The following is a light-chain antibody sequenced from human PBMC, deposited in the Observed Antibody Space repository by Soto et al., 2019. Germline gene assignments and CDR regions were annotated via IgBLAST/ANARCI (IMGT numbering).Light chain of an antibody. CDR3: QQYNSFPYT. CDR1: ESIGRW. CDR2: QAS. Sequence: DIQMTHSPSTLSASVGDRVTITCRASESIGRWLAWYQQKPGRAPKLLMYQASTLEGGVPSRFSGSGSGTEFTLTISSLQTDDFATYYCQQYNSFPYTFGQGTKLDIK. J-gene: IGKJ2*01. V-gene: IGKV1-5*03.